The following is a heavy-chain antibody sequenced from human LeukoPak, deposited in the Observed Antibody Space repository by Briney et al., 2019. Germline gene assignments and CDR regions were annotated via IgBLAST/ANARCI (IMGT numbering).Heavy chain of an antibody. CDR2: VYPGDSRT. J-gene: IGHJ4*02. D-gene: IGHD3-9*01. V-gene: IGHV5-51*01. Sequence: GESLKISCKGSGYSSTNDWIGWVRQMPGKGLEWMGIVYPGDSRTTYSPSFEGQVTISADKSVNIAYLQWSSLKASDTAVYYCARLRYFDITHYFDYWGQGTLVTVSS. CDR1: GYSSTNDW. CDR3: ARLRYFDITHYFDY.